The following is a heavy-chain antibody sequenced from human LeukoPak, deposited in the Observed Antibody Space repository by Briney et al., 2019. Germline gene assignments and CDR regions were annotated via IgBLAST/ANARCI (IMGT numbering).Heavy chain of an antibody. Sequence: GGSLRLSCAASGFTFSSYGMHWVRQAPGKGLEWVAVIWYDGGNKYYADSVKGRFTISRDNSKNTLYLQMNSLRAEDTAVYYCAKAMGYCSSTSCYKSLYYYYYMDVWGKGTTVTVSS. CDR1: GFTFSSYG. V-gene: IGHV3-33*06. CDR2: IWYDGGNK. D-gene: IGHD2-2*01. J-gene: IGHJ6*03. CDR3: AKAMGYCSSTSCYKSLYYYYYMDV.